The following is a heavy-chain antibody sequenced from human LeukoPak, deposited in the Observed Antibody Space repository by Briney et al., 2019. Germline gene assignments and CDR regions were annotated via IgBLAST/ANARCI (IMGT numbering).Heavy chain of an antibody. CDR3: TTGMAGN. J-gene: IGHJ4*02. CDR1: GFTFNYAW. Sequence: GGSLRLSCAASGFTFNYAWMSWVRQAPGKGLEWVGLIKSEADGGTADYAAPVKGRFTISRDDLKNTLYLQMNSLKTEDTAFYYCTTGMAGNRGQGSLVTVSS. V-gene: IGHV3-15*01. D-gene: IGHD1/OR15-1a*01. CDR2: IKSEADGGTA.